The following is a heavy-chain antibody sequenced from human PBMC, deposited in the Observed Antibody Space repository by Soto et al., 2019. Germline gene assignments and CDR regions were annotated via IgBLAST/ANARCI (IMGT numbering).Heavy chain of an antibody. J-gene: IGHJ4*02. Sequence: PGGSLRLSCAASGFTFSRYGMHWVRQAPGKGLEWVAVISYDGSNKYYADSVKGRFTISRDNSKNTLYLQMNSLRAEDTAVYYCAKGSYDYVWGSYLLARPPSDYWGQGTLVTVSS. CDR3: AKGSYDYVWGSYLLARPPSDY. CDR2: ISYDGSNK. D-gene: IGHD3-16*02. CDR1: GFTFSRYG. V-gene: IGHV3-30*18.